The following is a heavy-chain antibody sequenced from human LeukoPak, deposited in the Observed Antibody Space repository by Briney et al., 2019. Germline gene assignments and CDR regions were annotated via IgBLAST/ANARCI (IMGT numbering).Heavy chain of an antibody. Sequence: GASVKVSCKASGYTFTSYGISWVRQATGQGLEWMGWMNPNSGNTGYAQKFQGRVTMTRNTSISTAYMELSSLRSEDTAVYYCARGVVAAGDAFDIWGQGTMVTVSS. J-gene: IGHJ3*02. CDR3: ARGVVAAGDAFDI. CDR1: GYTFTSYG. D-gene: IGHD2-15*01. V-gene: IGHV1-8*02. CDR2: MNPNSGNT.